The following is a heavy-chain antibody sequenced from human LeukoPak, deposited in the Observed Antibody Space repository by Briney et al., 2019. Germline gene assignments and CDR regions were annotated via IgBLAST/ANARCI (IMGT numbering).Heavy chain of an antibody. CDR3: ATAPPSYDILTGPTKDCMDV. J-gene: IGHJ6*03. Sequence: ATVKISCKVSGYTFTDYYMHWVQQAPGKGLEWMGLVDPEDGETIYAEKFQGRVTITADTSTDTAYMELSSLRSEDTAVYYCATAPPSYDILTGPTKDCMDVWGKGTTVTVSS. CDR2: VDPEDGET. D-gene: IGHD3-9*01. CDR1: GYTFTDYY. V-gene: IGHV1-69-2*01.